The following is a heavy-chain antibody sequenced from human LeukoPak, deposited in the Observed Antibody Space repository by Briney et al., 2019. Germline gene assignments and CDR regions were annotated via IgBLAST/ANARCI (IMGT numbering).Heavy chain of an antibody. V-gene: IGHV3-15*01. CDR3: TSSPGYGDQDY. CDR2: IKSKTDGGTT. D-gene: IGHD4-17*01. J-gene: IGHJ4*02. CDR1: GFTFSSYA. Sequence: PGGSLRLSCAASGFTFSSYAMSWVRQAPGKGLEWVGRIKSKTDGGTTDYAAPVKGRFSISRDDSKNTLYLQMNSLKTEDTAVYYCTSSPGYGDQDYWGLGTLVTVSS.